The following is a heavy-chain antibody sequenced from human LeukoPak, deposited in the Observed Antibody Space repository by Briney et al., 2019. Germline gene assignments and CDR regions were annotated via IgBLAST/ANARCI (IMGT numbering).Heavy chain of an antibody. CDR2: IDANSGAS. CDR1: GYTFPDYH. Sequence: ASVKVSCTASGYTFPDYHIHWVRQAPGQGLEWMGWIDANSGASIYAQEFQGRVTVTRDTSITTAYMELSMVRSDDTAVYYCARDSTEMTDNAFDIWGQGTMVTVAS. J-gene: IGHJ3*02. D-gene: IGHD2-2*01. CDR3: ARDSTEMTDNAFDI. V-gene: IGHV1-2*02.